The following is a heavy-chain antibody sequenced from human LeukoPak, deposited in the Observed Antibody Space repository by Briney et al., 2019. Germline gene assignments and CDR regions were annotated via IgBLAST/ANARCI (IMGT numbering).Heavy chain of an antibody. CDR3: AGHHPRNTVDF. CDR1: GGSISSYY. CDR2: ISDIGSI. Sequence: SETLSLTCTVSGGSISSYYWSWIRQPPGKGLEWIAYISDIGSINYNPSLKSRVTISLDTSKNQFSLKLSSVTATDTAVYYCAGHHPRNTVDFWGQGTLVTVFS. J-gene: IGHJ4*02. D-gene: IGHD2-8*02. V-gene: IGHV4-59*08.